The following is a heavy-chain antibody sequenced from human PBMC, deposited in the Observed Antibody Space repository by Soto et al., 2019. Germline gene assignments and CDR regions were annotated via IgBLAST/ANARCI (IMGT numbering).Heavy chain of an antibody. CDR1: GFTLSTKF. D-gene: IGHD2-2*01. J-gene: IGHJ6*03. CDR3: AIAEGYHILVDYYYYMDV. V-gene: IGHV3-66*01. CDR2: IYSGGST. Sequence: WGSLRLSCAGSGFTLSTKFMSWVRQAPGKGLEWVSVIYSGGSTYYADSVKDRFTISRDNSKNTLYLQMNSLRAEDTAVYYCAIAEGYHILVDYYYYMDVWGKGTTVTVSS.